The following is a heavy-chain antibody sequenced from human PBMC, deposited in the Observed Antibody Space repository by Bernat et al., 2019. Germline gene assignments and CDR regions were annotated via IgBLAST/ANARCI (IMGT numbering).Heavy chain of an antibody. CDR2: ISSSSSYT. Sequence: QVQLVESGGGLVKPGGSLRLSCAAAGFTFSDYYMSWIRQAPGKGLDWVSYISSSSSYTNYADSVKGRFTISRDNAKNSLYLQMNSLRAEDTAVYYCAREFCSGGSCYSSLDAFDIWGQGTMVTVSS. D-gene: IGHD2-15*01. CDR1: GFTFSDYY. CDR3: AREFCSGGSCYSSLDAFDI. J-gene: IGHJ3*02. V-gene: IGHV3-11*05.